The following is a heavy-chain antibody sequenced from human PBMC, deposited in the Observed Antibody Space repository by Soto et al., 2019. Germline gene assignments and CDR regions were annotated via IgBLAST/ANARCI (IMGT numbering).Heavy chain of an antibody. J-gene: IGHJ4*02. CDR3: ARDKIDYDYIWGSLDLDY. Sequence: ASVKVSCKASGYTLTSYGISWVRQAPGQGLEWMGWISAYNGNTNYAQKLQGRVTMTTDTSTSTAYMELRSLRSDDTAVYYCARDKIDYDYIWGSLDLDYWGQGTLVTVS. CDR1: GYTLTSYG. D-gene: IGHD3-16*01. CDR2: ISAYNGNT. V-gene: IGHV1-18*01.